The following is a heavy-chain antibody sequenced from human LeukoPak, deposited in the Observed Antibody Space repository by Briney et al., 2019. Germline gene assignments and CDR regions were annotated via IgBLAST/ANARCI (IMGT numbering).Heavy chain of an antibody. Sequence: GASVKVSCKASGGTFSTYAISWVRQAPGQGLEWVGRIVPILGTANYAQNFQGRVTITADRSTTTAYMELSSLRSEDTAVYYCATVSYYDSSGYSPDFDYWGQGTLVTVSS. CDR2: IVPILGTA. V-gene: IGHV1-69*04. D-gene: IGHD3-22*01. CDR1: GGTFSTYA. CDR3: ATVSYYDSSGYSPDFDY. J-gene: IGHJ4*02.